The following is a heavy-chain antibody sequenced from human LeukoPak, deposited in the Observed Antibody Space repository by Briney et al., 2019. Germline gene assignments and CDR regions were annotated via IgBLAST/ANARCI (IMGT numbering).Heavy chain of an antibody. CDR1: GGSISSYY. CDR3: ARRNRVVVIALDAFDI. Sequence: PSETLSLTCTVSGGSISSYYWSWIRQPPGKGLEWIGYIYYSGSTNYNPSLKSRVTISVDTSKNQFSLKLSSVTAADTAVYYCARRNRVVVIALDAFDIWGQGTMVTVSS. D-gene: IGHD2-21*01. V-gene: IGHV4-59*01. CDR2: IYYSGST. J-gene: IGHJ3*02.